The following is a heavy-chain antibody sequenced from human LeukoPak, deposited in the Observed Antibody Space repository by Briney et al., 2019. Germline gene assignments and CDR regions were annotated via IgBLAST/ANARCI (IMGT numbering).Heavy chain of an antibody. Sequence: SQTLSLTCTVSGRSISSGGYYWSWIRQHPGKGLEWIGYIYYSGSTYYNPSLKSRVTISADTSKNQFSLKLSSVTAADTAVYYCARDLARGMDVWGQGTTVTVSS. CDR2: IYYSGST. J-gene: IGHJ6*02. CDR1: GRSISSGGYY. D-gene: IGHD2-21*01. V-gene: IGHV4-31*03. CDR3: ARDLARGMDV.